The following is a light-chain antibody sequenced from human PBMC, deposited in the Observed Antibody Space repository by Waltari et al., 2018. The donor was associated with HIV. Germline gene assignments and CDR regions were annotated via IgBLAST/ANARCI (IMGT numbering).Light chain of an antibody. V-gene: IGKV4-1*01. CDR2: WAS. Sequence: DIVMTQSPDSLAVSLGERATINCKSSQSVLYSSNNKNYLAWYQQTPGQPPKVLIYWASTRESGVPDRFSGSGSGTDFTLTISSLQAEDVAVYYCQQYYIPPPRTFGQGTKVEIK. CDR1: QSVLYSSNNKNY. J-gene: IGKJ1*01. CDR3: QQYYIPPPRT.